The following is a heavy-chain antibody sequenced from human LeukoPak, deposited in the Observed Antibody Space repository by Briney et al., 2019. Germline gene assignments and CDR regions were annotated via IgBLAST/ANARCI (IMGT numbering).Heavy chain of an antibody. CDR1: GFIFSRYE. CDR3: AKGSSAWNEVFHFDY. V-gene: IGHV3-48*03. CDR2: ISSSGNTI. Sequence: PGGSLRLSCTGSGFIFSRYEMNWVRQAPGKGLEWVSYISSSGNTIYYADSVKGRFTISRDNAKNSLYLQMNSLRAEDMALYYCAKGSSAWNEVFHFDYWGQGTLVTVSS. J-gene: IGHJ4*02. D-gene: IGHD6-19*01.